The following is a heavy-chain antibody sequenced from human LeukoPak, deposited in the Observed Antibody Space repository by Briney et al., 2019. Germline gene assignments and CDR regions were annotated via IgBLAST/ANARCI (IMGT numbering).Heavy chain of an antibody. CDR3: ASQGSGYDSPIDH. CDR2: ISWNSGSI. J-gene: IGHJ4*02. V-gene: IGHV3-9*01. D-gene: IGHD5-12*01. Sequence: GGSLRLSCAASGFTFDDYAMHWVRQAPGKGLEWVSGISWNSGSIGYADSVKGRFTLSRDNARNSLYLQMNSLRAEDTAVYYCASQGSGYDSPIDHWGQGTLVTVSS. CDR1: GFTFDDYA.